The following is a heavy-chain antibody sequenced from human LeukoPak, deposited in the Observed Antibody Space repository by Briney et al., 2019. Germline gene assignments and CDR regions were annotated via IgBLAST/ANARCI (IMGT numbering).Heavy chain of an antibody. CDR2: INAGNGNT. V-gene: IGHV1-3*01. D-gene: IGHD6-6*01. Sequence: ASVTVSCKASGYTFTSYAMHWVRQAPGQRLEWMGWINAGNGNTKYSQKFQGRVTITRDTSASTAYMELSSLRSEGTAVYYCARVAYSSSPVGMDVWGQGTTVTVSS. CDR1: GYTFTSYA. J-gene: IGHJ6*02. CDR3: ARVAYSSSPVGMDV.